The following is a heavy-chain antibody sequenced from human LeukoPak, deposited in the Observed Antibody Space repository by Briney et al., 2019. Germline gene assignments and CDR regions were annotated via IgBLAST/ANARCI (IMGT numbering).Heavy chain of an antibody. CDR3: ARDARFYYDRSGYYYPLWFDP. D-gene: IGHD3-22*01. CDR1: GYTFTSYY. J-gene: IGHJ5*02. Sequence: ASVKVSCQASGYTFTSYYMHWVRQAPGQGLEWMGIINPSGGSTSYAQEFQGRVTMTRDTSTSTVYMELSSLRSEDTAVYYCARDARFYYDRSGYYYPLWFDPWGQGTLVTVSS. V-gene: IGHV1-46*01. CDR2: INPSGGST.